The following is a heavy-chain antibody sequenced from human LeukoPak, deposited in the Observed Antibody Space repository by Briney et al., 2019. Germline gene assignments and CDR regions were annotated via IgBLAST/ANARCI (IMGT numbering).Heavy chain of an antibody. J-gene: IGHJ3*02. CDR1: GFTFSSYA. CDR2: IQYDGSIK. Sequence: GGSLRLSCEASGFTFSSYAMHWVRQSPGKGLEGVAVIQYDGSIKHYADSAKGRFTISRDNSKNTLYLQMNNLRPEDTAVYYCAKEGGSPNDAFDIWGQGTMVTVSS. V-gene: IGHV3-30*02. D-gene: IGHD2-15*01. CDR3: AKEGGSPNDAFDI.